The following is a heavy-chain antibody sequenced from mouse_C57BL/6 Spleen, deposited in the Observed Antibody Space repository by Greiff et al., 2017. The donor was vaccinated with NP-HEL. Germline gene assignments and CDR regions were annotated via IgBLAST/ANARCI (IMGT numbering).Heavy chain of an antibody. CDR2: IYPGSGNT. J-gene: IGHJ3*01. V-gene: IGHV1-76*01. CDR3: ATNDYDEAWFAY. D-gene: IGHD2-4*01. CDR1: GYTFTDYY. Sequence: QVQLKQSGAELVRPGASVKLSCKASGYTFTDYYINWVKQRPGQGLEWIARIYPGSGNTYYNEKFKGKATLTAEKSSSTAYMQLSSLTSEDSAVYFCATNDYDEAWFAYWGQGTLVTVSA.